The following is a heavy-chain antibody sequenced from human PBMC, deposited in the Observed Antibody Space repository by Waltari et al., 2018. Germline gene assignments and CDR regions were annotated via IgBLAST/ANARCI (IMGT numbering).Heavy chain of an antibody. CDR2: IRNKANSYAT. Sequence: EVQLVESGGGLVQPGGSLKLSCAAAGFTVSGSTMHEARQASGKGLEWVGRIRNKANSYATGYAVSVKGRFTISRDDSKNTAYLEMNSLKTEDTAVYYCSTMGETSGYWGQGTLVTVSS. V-gene: IGHV3-73*02. CDR3: STMGETSGY. D-gene: IGHD3-16*01. CDR1: GFTVSGST. J-gene: IGHJ4*02.